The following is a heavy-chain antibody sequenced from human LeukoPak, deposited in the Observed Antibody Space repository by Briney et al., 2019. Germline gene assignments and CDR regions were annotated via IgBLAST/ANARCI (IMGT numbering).Heavy chain of an antibody. CDR2: IYYHENT. Sequence: SETLSLTCTVSGGSISSSSDYWGCIRQAPGKGLEWIGSIYYHENTYYNSSLKSRVTISVDTSKNQFSLKLSSVTAADTAVYYCARGLIAAPRQGWFDPWGQGTLVTVSS. V-gene: IGHV4-39*01. D-gene: IGHD6-13*01. J-gene: IGHJ5*02. CDR3: ARGLIAAPRQGWFDP. CDR1: GGSISSSSDY.